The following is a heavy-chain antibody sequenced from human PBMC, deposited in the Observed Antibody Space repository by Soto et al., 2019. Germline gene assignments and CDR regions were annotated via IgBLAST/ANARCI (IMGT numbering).Heavy chain of an antibody. V-gene: IGHV4-31*03. Sequence: PSEMLSLTCTVSGGSISSGGYYWSWIRQHPGKGLEWIGYIYYSGSTYYNPSLKSRVTISVDTSKNQFSLKLSSVTAADTAVYYCARVGSGQGVFDYWGQGTLVTVSS. J-gene: IGHJ4*02. CDR2: IYYSGST. CDR1: GGSISSGGYY. D-gene: IGHD6-19*01. CDR3: ARVGSGQGVFDY.